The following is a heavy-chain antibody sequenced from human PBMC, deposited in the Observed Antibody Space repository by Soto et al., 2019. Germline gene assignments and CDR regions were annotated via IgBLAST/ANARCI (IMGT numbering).Heavy chain of an antibody. V-gene: IGHV4-30-2*01. CDR3: TRGSAAPLSPLSFDT. J-gene: IGHJ4*02. Sequence: PSETLSLTCAVSGASMTTGGFSWTWVRQPPGGGLEWIGHVYHRASTQYNPSLKGRVSISVDTSRSLFSLRLTSLTAADTAVYFCTRGSAAPLSPLSFDTCGQGTPVTVSS. CDR2: VYHRAST. CDR1: GASMTTGGFS. D-gene: IGHD6-13*01.